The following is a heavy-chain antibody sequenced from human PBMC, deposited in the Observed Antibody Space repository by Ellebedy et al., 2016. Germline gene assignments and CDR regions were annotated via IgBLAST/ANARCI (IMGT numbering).Heavy chain of an antibody. V-gene: IGHV1-69*13. CDR3: ARGALVALPGAIKDYYYGMDV. J-gene: IGHJ6*02. Sequence: ASVKVSCKASGGTFSSSAISWVRQAPGQGLEWMGVIIPIFGTANYGQKFQGRLTITADETTSTAYLELRRLRSEDTAVYYCARGALVALPGAIKDYYYGMDVWGQGTTVTVSS. CDR2: IIPIFGTA. D-gene: IGHD2-2*01. CDR1: GGTFSSSA.